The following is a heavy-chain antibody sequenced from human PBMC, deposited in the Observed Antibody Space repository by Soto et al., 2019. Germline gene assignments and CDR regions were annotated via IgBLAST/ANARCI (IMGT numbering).Heavy chain of an antibody. CDR1: GFIFSDYY. CDR2: ISRDGNAI. D-gene: IGHD1-1*01. J-gene: IGHJ5*02. Sequence: GGSLRLSCAASGFIFSDYYMSWIRQAPGKGLEWLAYISRDGNAIFHADSVIGRFTVSRDNAKNSLFLQMDDLRAEDTAMFFCARGAEMSSLTKWFDPWGQGTLVTVSS. V-gene: IGHV3-11*01. CDR3: ARGAEMSSLTKWFDP.